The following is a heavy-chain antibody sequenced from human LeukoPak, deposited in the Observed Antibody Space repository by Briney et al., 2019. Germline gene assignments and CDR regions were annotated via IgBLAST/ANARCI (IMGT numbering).Heavy chain of an antibody. D-gene: IGHD3-10*01. V-gene: IGHV3-21*01. J-gene: IGHJ4*02. CDR2: ISSSSSYI. CDR3: ARSEYYGSGSYRGGDY. Sequence: GGTLRLSCAASGFTFSSYSMNSVRHAPGKGLEWVSSISSSSSYIYYAESVKSRLTISRENAKKSLYLQMNRLRAEDTAVYYCARSEYYGSGSYRGGDYWGQGTLVTVSS. CDR1: GFTFSSYS.